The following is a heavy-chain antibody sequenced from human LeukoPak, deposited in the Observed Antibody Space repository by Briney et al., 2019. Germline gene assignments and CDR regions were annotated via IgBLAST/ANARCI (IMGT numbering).Heavy chain of an antibody. CDR2: ISGSGGST. D-gene: IGHD4-17*01. CDR1: GFTFSDYY. J-gene: IGHJ4*02. V-gene: IGHV3-23*01. Sequence: GGSLRLSCAASGFTFSDYYMSWIRQAPGKGLEWVSGISGSGGSTYDADSVKGRFTISRDNSKNTLYLQMNSLRVEDTAVYYCANAPAYGLPLYWGQGTLVSVSS. CDR3: ANAPAYGLPLY.